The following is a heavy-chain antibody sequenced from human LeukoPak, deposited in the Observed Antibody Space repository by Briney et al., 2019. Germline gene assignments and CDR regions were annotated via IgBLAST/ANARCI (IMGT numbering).Heavy chain of an antibody. CDR3: AKEIAVAGTPTFDY. Sequence: GGSLRLSCAASGFTFSSFGMHWVRQAPGKGLEWVAVIWYDGSNKYYADSVKGRFTISRDNSKNTLYLQMNSLRAEDTAVYYCAKEIAVAGTPTFDYWGQGTLVTVSS. D-gene: IGHD6-19*01. CDR2: IWYDGSNK. J-gene: IGHJ4*02. CDR1: GFTFSSFG. V-gene: IGHV3-30*02.